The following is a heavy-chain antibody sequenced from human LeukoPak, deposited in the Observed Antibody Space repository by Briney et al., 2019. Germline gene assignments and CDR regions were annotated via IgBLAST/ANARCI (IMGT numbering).Heavy chain of an antibody. Sequence: SETLSLTCTVSGGSISSSSYYWGWIRQPPGKGLEWIGSIYYSGSTYYNPSLKSRVTISVDTSKNQFFLKLSSVTAADTAVYYCARHGTTVVTFSFDYWGQGTLVTVSS. V-gene: IGHV4-39*01. CDR2: IYYSGST. J-gene: IGHJ4*02. D-gene: IGHD4-23*01. CDR3: ARHGTTVVTFSFDY. CDR1: GGSISSSSYY.